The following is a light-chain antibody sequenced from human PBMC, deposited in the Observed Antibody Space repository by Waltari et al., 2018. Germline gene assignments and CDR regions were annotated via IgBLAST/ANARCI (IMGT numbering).Light chain of an antibody. CDR1: SGALGVFHY. J-gene: IGLJ3*02. V-gene: IGLV2-14*03. Sequence: QSALTQPASVSGSPGQPITISCTGTSGALGVFHYVSWYQQHPGKVPKLLIYAVSKRPSGVSNRFSGSKSGNTASLTISGLQAEDEADYYCSSYTNSNTWVFGGGTKLTVL. CDR3: SSYTNSNTWV. CDR2: AVS.